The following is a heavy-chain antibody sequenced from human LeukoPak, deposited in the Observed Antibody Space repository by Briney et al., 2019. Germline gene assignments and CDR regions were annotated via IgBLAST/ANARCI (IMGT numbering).Heavy chain of an antibody. V-gene: IGHV3-43*02. CDR3: ARDTGFCSGGSCYSGGFDP. D-gene: IGHD2-15*01. CDR2: ISGDGGRT. J-gene: IGHJ5*02. CDR1: GFTFDDYA. Sequence: GGSLRLSCAASGFTFDDYAMHWVRQAPGKGLEWVSLISGDGGRTYYADSAKGRFTISRDNSKNTLYLQMNSLRAEDTAVYYCARDTGFCSGGSCYSGGFDPWGQGTLVTVSS.